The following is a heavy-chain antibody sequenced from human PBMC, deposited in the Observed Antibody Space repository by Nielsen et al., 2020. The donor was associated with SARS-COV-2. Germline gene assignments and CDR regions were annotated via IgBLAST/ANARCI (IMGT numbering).Heavy chain of an antibody. CDR3: ARMWELLDYFDY. CDR2: IDPSDSYT. CDR1: GYSFTSYW. Sequence: GGSLRLSCKGSGYSFTSYWISWVRQMPGKGLEWMGRIDPSDSYTNYSPSFQGHVTISADKSISTAYLQWSSLKASDTAMYYCARMWELLDYFDYWAPGTLVTVSS. V-gene: IGHV5-10-1*01. J-gene: IGHJ4*02. D-gene: IGHD1-26*01.